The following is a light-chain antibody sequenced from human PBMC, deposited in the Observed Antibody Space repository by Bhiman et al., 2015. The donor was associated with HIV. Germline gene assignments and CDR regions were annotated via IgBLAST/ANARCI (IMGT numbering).Light chain of an antibody. V-gene: IGLV1-51*02. CDR2: ENN. J-gene: IGLJ1*01. Sequence: QSLLTQPPSVSAAPGQKVTISCSGSSSNIGNNYVSWYQQLPGTAPKLLIYENNKRPSGIPDRFSGSKSGTSATLGITGLQTGDEADYYCGTWDSSLSAGGVFGTGTKV. CDR3: GTWDSSLSAGGV. CDR1: SSNIGNNY.